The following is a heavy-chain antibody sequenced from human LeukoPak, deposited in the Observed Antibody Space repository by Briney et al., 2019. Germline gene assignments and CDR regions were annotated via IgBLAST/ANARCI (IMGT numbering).Heavy chain of an antibody. CDR2: IIPNFGTA. V-gene: IGHV1-69*13. J-gene: IGHJ6*02. CDR1: GGTFSSYA. CDR3: AGLQTYYYYGMDV. Sequence: ASVKVSCKASGGTFSSYAISWVRQAPGQGLEWMGGIIPNFGTANYAQKFQGRVTITADESTSTAYMELSSLRSEDTAVYYCAGLQTYYYYGMDVWGQGTTVTVSS.